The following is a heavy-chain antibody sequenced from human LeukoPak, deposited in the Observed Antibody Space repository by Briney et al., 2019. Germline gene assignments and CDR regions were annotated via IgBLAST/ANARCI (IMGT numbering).Heavy chain of an antibody. CDR3: AREKLGMGDY. V-gene: IGHV3-21*01. Sequence: PGGSLRLSCAASGFTFSSYSMNWVRQAPGKGLEWVSSISSSSYIYYADSVKGRFTISGDNAKNSLYLQMNSLGAEDTAVYYCAREKLGMGDYWGQGTLVTVSS. CDR2: ISSSSYI. J-gene: IGHJ4*02. CDR1: GFTFSSYS. D-gene: IGHD7-27*01.